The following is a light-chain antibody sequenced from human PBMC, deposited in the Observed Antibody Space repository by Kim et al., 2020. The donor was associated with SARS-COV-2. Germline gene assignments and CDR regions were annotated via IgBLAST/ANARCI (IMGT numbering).Light chain of an antibody. Sequence: EILLTQSPGTLSLSPGERATLSCRANQRISSNYLAWYQHKPGESPSLLIHDASKRATGIPDMFSGSGSGTDFTLTISRLEPEDFAVYYCHQYIMSPYSLGQGTELE. CDR3: HQYIMSPYS. CDR1: QRISSNY. V-gene: IGKV3-20*01. J-gene: IGKJ2*03. CDR2: DAS.